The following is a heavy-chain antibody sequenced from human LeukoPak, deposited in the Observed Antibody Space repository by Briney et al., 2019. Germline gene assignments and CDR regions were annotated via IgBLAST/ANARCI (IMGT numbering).Heavy chain of an antibody. CDR1: GFTVSSNY. D-gene: IGHD4-23*01. V-gene: IGHV3-53*01. CDR3: ARPRWYAGFDY. J-gene: IGHJ4*02. CDR2: IYSGGST. Sequence: GGSLRLSCAASGFTVSSNYMSWVRQAPGKGLEWVSVIYSGGSTYYADSVKGRFTISRDNSKNTLYLQMNSLRAEDTAVYYCARPRWYAGFDYWAREPWSPSPQ.